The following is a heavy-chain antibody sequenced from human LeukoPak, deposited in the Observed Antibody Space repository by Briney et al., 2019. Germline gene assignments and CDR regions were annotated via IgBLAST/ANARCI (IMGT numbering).Heavy chain of an antibody. CDR2: IYSGGST. D-gene: IGHD6-13*01. CDR3: SRVAEAAAFDS. J-gene: IGHJ4*02. V-gene: IGHV3-66*01. Sequence: PGGSLRLSCAASGFTVSDNYMSWVRQAPGKGLEWVSVIYSGGSTNYADSVKGRFTISRDNSKNTLYLQMNSLRADDTAVYYCSRVAEAAAFDSWGQGTLVTVSS. CDR1: GFTVSDNY.